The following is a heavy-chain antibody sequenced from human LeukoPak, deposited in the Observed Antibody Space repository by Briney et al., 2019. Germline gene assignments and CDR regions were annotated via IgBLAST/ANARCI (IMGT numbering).Heavy chain of an antibody. CDR3: ARVNSSGWGSYYYYYMDV. J-gene: IGHJ6*03. V-gene: IGHV4-39*07. D-gene: IGHD6-19*01. CDR2: IFYTGST. CDR1: SGSISTSNYY. Sequence: SETLSLTCTVSSGSISTSNYYWGWVRQPPGKALEWIGNIFYTGSTYYSPSLKSRVTISLDTSRNQFSLKLSSVTSADTAVYYCARVNSSGWGSYYYYYMDVWGKGTTVTISS.